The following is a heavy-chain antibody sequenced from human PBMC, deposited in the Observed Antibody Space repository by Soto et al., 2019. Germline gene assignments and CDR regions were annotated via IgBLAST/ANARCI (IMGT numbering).Heavy chain of an antibody. CDR1: GFTFSGHA. CDR2: IWYDGSNK. D-gene: IGHD6-19*01. J-gene: IGHJ3*01. V-gene: IGHV3-33*01. CDR3: ARDGQSLAPYALDV. Sequence: QVQVVESGGGVVQPGRSLRLSCTASGFTFSGHAMHWVRQPPGKGLEWVAQIWYDGSNKYYADSVKGRFTISRDNSKNTLYVQMDSLRVEDTAVYYCARDGQSLAPYALDVW.